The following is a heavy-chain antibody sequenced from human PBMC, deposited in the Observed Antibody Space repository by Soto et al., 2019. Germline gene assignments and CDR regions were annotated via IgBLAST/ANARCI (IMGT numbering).Heavy chain of an antibody. D-gene: IGHD2-21*02. J-gene: IGHJ6*02. Sequence: QITLKESGPTLVKPTQTLTLTCTFSGLSLSTTGVGVGWIRQPPGKALEWLALIYWDDDKRYRPSLKSRLTNTKDTSKKQVVLTMTNMDPVDKSSSYCVQSRCGGDCLQSYSSDSYDGWDVWGQGTTVTVSS. CDR2: IYWDDDK. V-gene: IGHV2-5*02. CDR3: VQSRCGGDCLQSYSSDSYDGWDV. CDR1: GLSLSTTGVG.